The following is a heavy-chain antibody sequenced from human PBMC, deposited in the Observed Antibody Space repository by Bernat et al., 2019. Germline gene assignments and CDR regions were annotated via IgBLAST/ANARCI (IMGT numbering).Heavy chain of an antibody. CDR2: IYYSGST. D-gene: IGHD2-21*02. J-gene: IGHJ4*02. CDR1: GGSISSSSYY. Sequence: QLQLQESGPGLVKPSETLSLTCTVSGGSISSSSYYWGWIRQPPGKGLEWIGSIYYSGSTYYNPSLKSRVTISVDTSKNQFSLKLSSVTAADTAVYYCARQAYCGGDCYTFLYWGQGTLVTVSS. CDR3: ARQAYCGGDCYTFLY. V-gene: IGHV4-39*01.